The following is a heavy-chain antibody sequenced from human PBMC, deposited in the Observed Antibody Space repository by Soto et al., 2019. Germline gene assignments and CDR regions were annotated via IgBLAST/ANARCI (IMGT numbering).Heavy chain of an antibody. CDR3: ARLEGLATISYYFYF. Sequence: SETLSLTCSVSGDSINSDKYYWGWIRQPPGKGLEWVGSIYYRGNTYYNPSLQTRVTISLDKSKSQFSLKLNSVTAADSAVYFCARLEGLATISYYFYFWGQGALVTVSS. J-gene: IGHJ4*02. V-gene: IGHV4-39*01. CDR1: GDSINSDKYY. D-gene: IGHD3-9*01. CDR2: IYYRGNT.